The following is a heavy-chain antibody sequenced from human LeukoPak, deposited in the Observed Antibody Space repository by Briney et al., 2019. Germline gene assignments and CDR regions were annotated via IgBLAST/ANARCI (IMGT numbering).Heavy chain of an antibody. V-gene: IGHV4-31*03. CDR3: ARGNDILTGYPYLGY. Sequence: SSETLSLTCTVSGGSISSGGYYWSWIRQNPGKGLEWIGYIYYSGSTYYNPSLKSRVTISVDTSKNQFSLKLSSVTAADTAVYYCARGNDILTGYPYLGYWGQGTLVTVSS. D-gene: IGHD3-9*01. CDR1: GGSISSGGYY. CDR2: IYYSGST. J-gene: IGHJ4*02.